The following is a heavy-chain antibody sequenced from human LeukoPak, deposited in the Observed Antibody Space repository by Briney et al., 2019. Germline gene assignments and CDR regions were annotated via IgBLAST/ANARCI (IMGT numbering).Heavy chain of an antibody. CDR3: ALGAYDFWSGYRFDP. V-gene: IGHV2-5*01. J-gene: IGHJ5*02. CDR1: GFSLSTSGVG. Sequence: SGPTLVNPTQTLTLTCTFSGFSLSTSGVGVGWIRHPPERALEWLALLYWNDDKRHSPSLKSRLTINKDNSKNQVVLTMNNMDPVDTATYYCALGAYDFWSGYRFDPWGQGTLVTVSS. D-gene: IGHD3-3*01. CDR2: LYWNDDK.